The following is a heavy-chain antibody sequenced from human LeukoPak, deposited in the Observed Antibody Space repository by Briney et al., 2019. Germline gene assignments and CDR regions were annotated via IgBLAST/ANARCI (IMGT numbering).Heavy chain of an antibody. V-gene: IGHV4-59*08. D-gene: IGHD5-18*01. J-gene: IGHJ4*02. Sequence: SETLSLTCTVSGGSISSYYWSWIRQPPGKGLEWIGYIYYSGSTNYNPFLKSRVTISVDTSKNQFSLKLSSVTAADTAVYYCARRRTGYSYPQPYYFDYWGQGTLVTVSS. CDR3: ARRRTGYSYPQPYYFDY. CDR2: IYYSGST. CDR1: GGSISSYY.